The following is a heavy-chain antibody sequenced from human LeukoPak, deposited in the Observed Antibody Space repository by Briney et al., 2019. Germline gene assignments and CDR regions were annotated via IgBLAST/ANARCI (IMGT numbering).Heavy chain of an antibody. J-gene: IGHJ4*02. Sequence: SGTLSLTCTVSGDSINSLDLWSWVRQPPGKGLEWIGKMYLSGTTHSNPSVKSRVTISIDKSKNQFFLNLSSVTAADTAVYYCAGLVGRYSSGLYYYYFDYWGQGTLVTVSS. V-gene: IGHV4-4*02. CDR1: GDSINSLDL. D-gene: IGHD3-22*01. CDR2: MYLSGTT. CDR3: AGLVGRYSSGLYYYYFDY.